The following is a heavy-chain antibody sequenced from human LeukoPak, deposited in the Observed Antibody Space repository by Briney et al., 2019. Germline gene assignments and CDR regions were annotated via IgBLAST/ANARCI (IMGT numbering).Heavy chain of an antibody. J-gene: IGHJ4*02. Sequence: SGTLSLTCTVSGDSINSLDLWSWVRQPPGKGLEWIGKMYLSGTTHSNPSVKSRVTISIDKSKNQFFLNLSSVTAADTAVYYCAGLVGRYSSGLYYYYFDYWGQGTLVTVSS. V-gene: IGHV4-4*02. CDR1: GDSINSLDL. D-gene: IGHD3-22*01. CDR2: MYLSGTT. CDR3: AGLVGRYSSGLYYYYFDY.